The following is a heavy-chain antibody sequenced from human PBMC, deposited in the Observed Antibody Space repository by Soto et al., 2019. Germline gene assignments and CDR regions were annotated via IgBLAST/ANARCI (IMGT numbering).Heavy chain of an antibody. V-gene: IGHV1-18*01. CDR2: ITAYNGNT. Sequence: QVQLVQSGAEVKKPGASVTVSCRASGYTFTSYGISWVRQAPGQGLEWMGWITAYNGNTHYAQKLQGRVTMTTDTSTNTGYMELRSLRSDVTAVYYCARGGVGSTSGWFDPWGQGTLVTVSS. J-gene: IGHJ5*02. D-gene: IGHD1-26*01. CDR3: ARGGVGSTSGWFDP. CDR1: GYTFTSYG.